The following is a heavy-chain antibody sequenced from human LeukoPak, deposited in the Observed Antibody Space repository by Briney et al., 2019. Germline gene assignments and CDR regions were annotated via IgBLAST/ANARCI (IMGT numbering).Heavy chain of an antibody. V-gene: IGHV3-15*05. CDR3: TTVTLRPVGL. D-gene: IGHD3-10*01. Sequence: GGSLRLSCAASGFSFSNAWMSWVRQAPGKGLEWVGRIKSKTDGGTIDYAAPVKGRFTISRDDSKNTLFLQVNSLKIEDTAVYYCTTVTLRPVGLWGQGTLVTVSS. CDR2: IKSKTDGGTI. J-gene: IGHJ4*02. CDR1: GFSFSNAW.